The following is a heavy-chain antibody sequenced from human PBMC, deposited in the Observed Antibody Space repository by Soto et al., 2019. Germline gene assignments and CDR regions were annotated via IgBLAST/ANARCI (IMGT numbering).Heavy chain of an antibody. CDR2: INHSGST. J-gene: IGHJ4*02. D-gene: IGHD6-6*01. V-gene: IGHV4-34*01. CDR1: GGSFSGYY. Sequence: LSLTCAVYGGSFSGYYWSWIRQPPGKGLEWIGEINHSGSTNYNPSLKSRVTISVDTSKNQFSLKLSSVTAADTAVYYCARVDEYSSSSSHLDYWGQGTLVTVSS. CDR3: ARVDEYSSSSSHLDY.